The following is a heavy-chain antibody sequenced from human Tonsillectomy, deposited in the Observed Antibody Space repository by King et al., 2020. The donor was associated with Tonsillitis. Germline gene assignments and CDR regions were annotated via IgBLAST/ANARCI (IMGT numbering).Heavy chain of an antibody. CDR2: ISYDGSNK. Sequence: VQLVESGGGVVQPGRSLRLSCAASGFTFSSYAMHWVRQAPGKGLEWVAVISYDGSNKYYADSVKGRFTISRDNSKNTLYLQMNSLRAEDTAVYYCARDLFNPFCSGYYLDYWGQGTLVTVSS. CDR3: ARDLFNPFCSGYYLDY. J-gene: IGHJ4*02. V-gene: IGHV3-30*04. CDR1: GFTFSSYA. D-gene: IGHD3-3*01.